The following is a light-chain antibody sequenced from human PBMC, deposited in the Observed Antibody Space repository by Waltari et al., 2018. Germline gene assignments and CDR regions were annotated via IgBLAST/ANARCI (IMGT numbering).Light chain of an antibody. V-gene: IGLV2-23*02. Sequence: QSALTQPASVSGSPGQSITIPCTGTSSDVGVYNLVSWYQQHPGKAPKLMIYEVSERPSGVSNRFSGSKSGNTASLTISGLQAEDEADYYCCSYAGSERVFGGGTKLTVL. CDR1: SSDVGVYNL. J-gene: IGLJ3*02. CDR3: CSYAGSERV. CDR2: EVS.